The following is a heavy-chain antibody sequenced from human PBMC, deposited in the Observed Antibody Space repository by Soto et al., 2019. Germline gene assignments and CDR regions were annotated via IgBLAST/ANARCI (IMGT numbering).Heavy chain of an antibody. J-gene: IGHJ4*02. CDR3: VRGGKYRQQETYFFDY. Sequence: QLQLQESGPGLVKPSETLSLRCSVSGGSTTNSNYYWGWIRQPPGRGLEWLGSIDYYGNTYYNPSVRSRVTVCIDTSKGQFSVELTSVTAADTAVYYCVRGGKYRQQETYFFDYWGQGALVTVSS. D-gene: IGHD6-6*01. V-gene: IGHV4-39*01. CDR1: GGSTTNSNYY. CDR2: IDYYGNT.